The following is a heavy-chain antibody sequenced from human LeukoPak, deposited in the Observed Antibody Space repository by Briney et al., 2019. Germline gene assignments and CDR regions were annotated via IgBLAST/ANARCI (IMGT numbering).Heavy chain of an antibody. V-gene: IGHV4-59*01. Sequence: SETLSLTCTVSGGSISSYYWSWIRQPPGKGLEWIGYIYYSGSTNYNPSLKSRVTISVDTSKNQFSLKLSSVTAADTAVYYCAGYPNGDFWSGYGFDYWGQGTLVTVSS. D-gene: IGHD3-3*01. CDR1: GGSISSYY. CDR3: AGYPNGDFWSGYGFDY. J-gene: IGHJ4*02. CDR2: IYYSGST.